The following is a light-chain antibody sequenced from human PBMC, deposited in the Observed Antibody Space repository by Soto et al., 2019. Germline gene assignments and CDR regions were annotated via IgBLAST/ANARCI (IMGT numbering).Light chain of an antibody. V-gene: IGKV1-5*01. J-gene: IGKJ2*04. CDR3: QHSTRVTCS. CDR2: GAS. CDR1: QSVGTW. Sequence: DIPMTQSPSTLSASVGGRVTITCRASQSVGTWVAWYQQKPGKAPKLLIYGASNLESGVPSRFSGSGSGTEFTLTITSLQPDDFATYFSQHSTRVTCSFGPVTKLDNK.